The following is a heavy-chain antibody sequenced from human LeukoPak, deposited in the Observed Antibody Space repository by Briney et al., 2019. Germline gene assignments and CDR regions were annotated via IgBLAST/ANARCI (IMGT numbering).Heavy chain of an antibody. CDR1: GFTFDDYA. J-gene: IGHJ5*02. CDR3: AKGGEYSSP. CDR2: ISWNSGSI. D-gene: IGHD6-6*01. Sequence: GGSLRLSCAASGFTFDDYAMHWVRQAPGKGLEWVSGISWNSGSIGYADSVKGRFTISRDNSKNTLYLQMNSLRAEDTAVYYCAKGGEYSSPWGQGTLVTVSS. V-gene: IGHV3-9*01.